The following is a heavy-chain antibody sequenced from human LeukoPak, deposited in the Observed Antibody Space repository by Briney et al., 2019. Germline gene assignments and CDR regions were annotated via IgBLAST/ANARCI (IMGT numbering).Heavy chain of an antibody. D-gene: IGHD6-19*01. CDR1: RFTFSSYS. CDR3: AKDHSSGWPDCFDY. V-gene: IGHV3-23*01. Sequence: GGSLRLSCAASRFTFSSYSMNWVRQAPGKGLQWVSAISGSGGSTYYADSVKGRFTISRDNSKNTLYLQMNSLRAEDTAVYYCAKDHSSGWPDCFDYWGQGALVTVSS. CDR2: ISGSGGST. J-gene: IGHJ4*02.